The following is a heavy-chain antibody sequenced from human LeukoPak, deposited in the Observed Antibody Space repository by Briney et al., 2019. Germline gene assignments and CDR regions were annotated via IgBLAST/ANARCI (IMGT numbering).Heavy chain of an antibody. CDR1: GGSISSGRYY. D-gene: IGHD2-21*02. CDR2: IYTSGST. J-gene: IGHJ4*02. Sequence: SQTLSLTCTVSGGSISSGRYYWSWIRQAAGKGLEWVGRIYTSGSTNYNPSLKSRVTISVDTSKNQFSLKLSSVTAADTAVYYCARGGYCGGDCYFYYWGQGTLVTVSS. CDR3: ARGGYCGGDCYFYY. V-gene: IGHV4-61*02.